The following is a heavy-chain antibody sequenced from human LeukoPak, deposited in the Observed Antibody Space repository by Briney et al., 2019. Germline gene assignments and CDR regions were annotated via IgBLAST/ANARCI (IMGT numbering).Heavy chain of an antibody. CDR3: AGGVVTAALDAFDI. Sequence: HPSETLSLTCTVSGGSISSGGYYWSWIRQPPGKGLEWIGYIYHSGSTYYNPSLKSRVTISVDRSKNQFSLKLSSVTAADTAVYYRAGGVVTAALDAFDIWGQGTMVTVSS. CDR2: IYHSGST. V-gene: IGHV4-30-2*01. CDR1: GGSISSGGYY. J-gene: IGHJ3*02. D-gene: IGHD4-23*01.